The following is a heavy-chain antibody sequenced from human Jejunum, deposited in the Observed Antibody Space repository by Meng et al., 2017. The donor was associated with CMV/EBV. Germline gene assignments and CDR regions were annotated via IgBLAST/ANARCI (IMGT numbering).Heavy chain of an antibody. CDR2: LSSNRGSV. J-gene: IGHJ4*02. Sequence: LTLSDDVMHWVRQAPGKGLEHVSLLSSNRGSVYYADSVKGRFTISRDTSKNTLYLQMGSLRAEDMAVYYCARDGATGYFGDYFFDYWGQGTLVTVSS. CDR1: LTLSDDV. D-gene: IGHD3-9*01. CDR3: ARDGATGYFGDYFFDY. V-gene: IGHV3-64*02.